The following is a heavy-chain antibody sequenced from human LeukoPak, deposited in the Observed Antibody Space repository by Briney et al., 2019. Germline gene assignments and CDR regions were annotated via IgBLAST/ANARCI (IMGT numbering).Heavy chain of an antibody. J-gene: IGHJ4*02. CDR1: GFTFSSYW. CDR2: IKEDGSAK. D-gene: IGHD4-23*01. CDR3: AKGYYGGISFFFDL. V-gene: IGHV3-7*05. Sequence: GGSLRLSCAASGFTFSSYWMSWVRQAPGKGLEWVANIKEDGSAKYYVDSVKGRFTISRDNAKNPLYLQMNNLSAEGTAVYYCAKGYYGGISFFFDLWGQGTLVTVSS.